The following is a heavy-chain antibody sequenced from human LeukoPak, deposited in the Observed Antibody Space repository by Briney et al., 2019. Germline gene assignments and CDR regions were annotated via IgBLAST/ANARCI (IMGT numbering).Heavy chain of an antibody. CDR2: ISTSSSYI. CDR1: GFTFSSYS. CDR3: AKDRSAPHMLWNAFDI. Sequence: GGSLRLSCAASGFTFSSYSMNWARQAPGKGLEWVSSISTSSSYIYYAHSVKGRFTISRDNAKNSLYLQMNSLRAEDTAMYYCAKDRSAPHMLWNAFDIWGQGTMVTVSS. V-gene: IGHV3-21*01. J-gene: IGHJ3*02. D-gene: IGHD2-8*01.